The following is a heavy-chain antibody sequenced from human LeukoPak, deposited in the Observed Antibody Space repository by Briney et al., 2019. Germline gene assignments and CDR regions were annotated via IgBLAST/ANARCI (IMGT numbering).Heavy chain of an antibody. V-gene: IGHV3-21*01. Sequence: GGSLRLSCAASGFSFSIYSMNWVRQAPGKRQEWVSSVSSSSTSIYYADSLKGRFTISRDNAKNSLFLQVNSLRDEDTAVYYCARGPPCSSTSCYVTGAFDFWGQGTMVTVSS. CDR3: ARGPPCSSTSCYVTGAFDF. D-gene: IGHD2-2*01. CDR2: VSSSSTSI. CDR1: GFSFSIYS. J-gene: IGHJ3*01.